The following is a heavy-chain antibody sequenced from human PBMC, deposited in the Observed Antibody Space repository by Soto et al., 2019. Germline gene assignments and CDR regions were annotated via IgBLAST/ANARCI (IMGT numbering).Heavy chain of an antibody. J-gene: IGHJ2*01. V-gene: IGHV3-30-3*01. CDR2: ISNDGSNE. CDR1: GFTFITYA. Sequence: PGESLKISCAASGFTFITYAMHWVRQAPGKGLEWVAVISNDGSNEYYADSVKGRFTISRDNSKNTLYMQMNSLRAEDTAVYYCARSGFTSSWYHWFFDLWGRGTLVTVSS. CDR3: ARSGFTSSWYHWFFDL. D-gene: IGHD6-19*01.